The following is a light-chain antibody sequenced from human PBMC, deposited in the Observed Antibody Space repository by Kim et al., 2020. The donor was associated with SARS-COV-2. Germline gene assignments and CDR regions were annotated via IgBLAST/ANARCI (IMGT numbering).Light chain of an antibody. Sequence: QSITIACTGTSSDVGNYNLVSWHQHHPGKAPKLIIYEVNKRPSGVSNRFSGSKSGNTASLTISGLQSEDEADYYCCTFAGNALWVFGGGTKLTVL. V-gene: IGLV2-23*02. CDR1: SSDVGNYNL. J-gene: IGLJ3*02. CDR2: EVN. CDR3: CTFAGNALWV.